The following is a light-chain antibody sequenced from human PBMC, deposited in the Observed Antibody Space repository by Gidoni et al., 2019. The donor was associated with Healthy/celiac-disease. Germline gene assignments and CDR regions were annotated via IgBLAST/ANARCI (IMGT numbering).Light chain of an antibody. V-gene: IGLV2-14*01. Sequence: QSALTQPASVSGSPGQSITISCTGTSSDVGGYNYVSWYQQHPGKAPSLMIYDVSNRPSGVSNRFSGSKSGNTASLTISGLQAEDEADYYCSSYTSSSPYVFRTGTKVTVL. CDR1: SSDVGGYNY. J-gene: IGLJ1*01. CDR3: SSYTSSSPYV. CDR2: DVS.